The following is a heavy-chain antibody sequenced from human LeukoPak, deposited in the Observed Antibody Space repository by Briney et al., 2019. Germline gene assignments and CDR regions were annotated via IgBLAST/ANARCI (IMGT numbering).Heavy chain of an antibody. CDR2: IYYTGST. V-gene: IGHV4-28*03. CDR1: GFSINSSNW. J-gene: IGHJ4*02. Sequence: SETLSLTCAVSGFSINSSNWWGWIRQPPGKGLEWIGSIYYTGSTYYNPSLKSRVTISVDTSKNQFSLKLSSVTAADTAVYYCARGNVPGNYWGQGTLVTVSS. CDR3: ARGNVPGNY.